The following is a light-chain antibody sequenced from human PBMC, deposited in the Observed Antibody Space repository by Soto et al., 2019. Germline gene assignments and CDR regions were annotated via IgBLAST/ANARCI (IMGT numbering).Light chain of an antibody. CDR3: QQRNIWPPVT. CDR2: GAF. Sequence: EIVLTQSPATLSLSPGEIATLSCRASPSFTNFLAWYQQKPGQAPRLLIYGAFNTATGIPARFSGSGSGTDFTLTISSLEPEDFAVYYCQQRNIWPPVTFGQGTRLEIK. J-gene: IGKJ5*01. CDR1: PSFTNF. V-gene: IGKV3-11*01.